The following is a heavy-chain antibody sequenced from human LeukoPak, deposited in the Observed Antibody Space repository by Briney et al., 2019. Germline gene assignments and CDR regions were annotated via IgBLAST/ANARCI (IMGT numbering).Heavy chain of an antibody. V-gene: IGHV3-21*01. CDR1: GFTFTSYT. D-gene: IGHD5-18*01. CDR2: ISSSSSYI. Sequence: GGSLRLSCAASGFTFTSYTMNWVRQAPGKGLEWVSSISSSSSYIYYADSVKGRFTISRDNAKNSLYLQMNSLRAEDTAVYYCARDGYSYGWNFYMDVWGKGTTVTISS. CDR3: ARDGYSYGWNFYMDV. J-gene: IGHJ6*03.